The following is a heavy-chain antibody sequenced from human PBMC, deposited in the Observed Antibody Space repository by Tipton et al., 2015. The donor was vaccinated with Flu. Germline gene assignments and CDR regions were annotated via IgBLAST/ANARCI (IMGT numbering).Heavy chain of an antibody. Sequence: SLRLSCAASGSTFSSYGMHWVRQAPGKGLEWVAVIWYDGSNKYYADSVKGRFTISRDNSKNTLYLQMNSLRAEDTAVYYCALFIAAAGTTPWGLRYGMDVWGQGTTVTVSS. CDR2: IWYDGSNK. CDR3: ALFIAAAGTTPWGLRYGMDV. J-gene: IGHJ6*02. V-gene: IGHV3-33*01. CDR1: GSTFSSYG. D-gene: IGHD6-13*01.